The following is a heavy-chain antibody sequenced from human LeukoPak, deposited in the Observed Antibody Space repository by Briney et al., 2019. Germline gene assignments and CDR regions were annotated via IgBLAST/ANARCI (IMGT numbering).Heavy chain of an antibody. V-gene: IGHV3-23*01. Sequence: GGSLRLSCAASGFTFSSYAMSWVRQAPGKGLEWVSAISGSGGSTYYADSVKGRFTISKDNSKNTLYLQMNSLRAEDTAVYYCAKDSLTWWLVRDAFDIWAQGTMVTVSS. D-gene: IGHD6-19*01. CDR2: ISGSGGST. J-gene: IGHJ3*02. CDR3: AKDSLTWWLVRDAFDI. CDR1: GFTFSSYA.